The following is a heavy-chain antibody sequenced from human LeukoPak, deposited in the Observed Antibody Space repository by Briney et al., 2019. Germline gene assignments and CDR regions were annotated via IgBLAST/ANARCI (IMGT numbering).Heavy chain of an antibody. D-gene: IGHD1-1*01. CDR3: ARLVGARIAWKFDY. CDR1: GYSFTTYW. Sequence: GESLKISCEGSGYSFTTYWIGWVRQMPGKGLEWMGIIYPGDSDTRYSPSFQGQVTISADKSIRTAYLQWNSLKASDTAMYYCARLVGARIAWKFDYGGQGTLVTVSS. CDR2: IYPGDSDT. J-gene: IGHJ4*02. V-gene: IGHV5-51*01.